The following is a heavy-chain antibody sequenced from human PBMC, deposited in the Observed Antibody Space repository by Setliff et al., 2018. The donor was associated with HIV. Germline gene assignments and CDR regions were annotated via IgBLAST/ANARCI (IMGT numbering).Heavy chain of an antibody. D-gene: IGHD6-13*01. Sequence: SETLSLTCAVSGGSISSSNWWSWVRQPPGKGLEWIGEIYHSGSTNYNPSLKSRVSMSVDTSKNQFSLKLNSVTAADTAVYYCARQNIAAYWFDPWGQGTLVTVSS. CDR3: ARQNIAAYWFDP. J-gene: IGHJ5*02. CDR1: GGSISSSNW. CDR2: IYHSGST. V-gene: IGHV4-4*02.